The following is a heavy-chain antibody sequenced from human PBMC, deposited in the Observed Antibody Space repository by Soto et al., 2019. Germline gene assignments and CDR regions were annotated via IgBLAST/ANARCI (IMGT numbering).Heavy chain of an antibody. V-gene: IGHV4-34*01. CDR2: INHSGST. D-gene: IGHD3-9*01. Sequence: SETLSLTCAVYGGSFSGYYWSWIRQPPGKGLEWIGEINHSGSTNYNPSLKSRVTISVDTSKNPFSLKLGSVTAADTAVYYCARATKSILTGYYFDYWGQGTLVTVSS. CDR1: GGSFSGYY. J-gene: IGHJ4*02. CDR3: ARATKSILTGYYFDY.